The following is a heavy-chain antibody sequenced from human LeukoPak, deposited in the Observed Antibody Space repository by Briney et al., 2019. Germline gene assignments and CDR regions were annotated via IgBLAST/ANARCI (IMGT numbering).Heavy chain of an antibody. Sequence: GGSLRLSCAASGFTLSSYSMNWVRQAPGKGLEWVSSISSSSSYIYYADSVKGRFTISRDNAKNSLYLQMNSLRAEDTAVYYCASPTITMVRGVRDYWGQGTLVTVSS. CDR2: ISSSSSYI. D-gene: IGHD3-10*01. J-gene: IGHJ4*02. V-gene: IGHV3-21*01. CDR3: ASPTITMVRGVRDY. CDR1: GFTLSSYS.